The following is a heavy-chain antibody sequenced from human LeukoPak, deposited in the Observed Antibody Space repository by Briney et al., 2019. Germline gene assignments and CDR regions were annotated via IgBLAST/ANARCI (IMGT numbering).Heavy chain of an antibody. CDR2: ISGANNV. D-gene: IGHD2-2*01. Sequence: GGSLRLSCVGSGVTFSSYAMNWVRQAPGKGLEWVASISGANNVYYAESVKGRFTISRDNAGNSLYLQMSSLRGEDAAVYYCGREDCSNVRCYGASDAWGQGTLVTVSS. CDR1: GVTFSSYA. CDR3: GREDCSNVRCYGASDA. J-gene: IGHJ5*02. V-gene: IGHV3-69-1*01.